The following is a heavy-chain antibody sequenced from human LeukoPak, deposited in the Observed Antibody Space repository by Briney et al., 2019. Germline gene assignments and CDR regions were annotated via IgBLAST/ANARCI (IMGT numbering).Heavy chain of an antibody. V-gene: IGHV1-2*02. CDR1: GYTFTGYY. J-gene: IGHJ6*02. CDR2: ISPNSGGT. CDR3: ARVGYDILTGRPNYYYYYGMDV. D-gene: IGHD3-9*01. Sequence: ATVKVSCKASGYTFTGYYMHWVRHAPAQELEWMAWISPNSGGTNYAQKFQGRVTMTRDTSISTAYMELSRLRSDDTAVYYCARVGYDILTGRPNYYYYYGMDVWGQGTTVTVSS.